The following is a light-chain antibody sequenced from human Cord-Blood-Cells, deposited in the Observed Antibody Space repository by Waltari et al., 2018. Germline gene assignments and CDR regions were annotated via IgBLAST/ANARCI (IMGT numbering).Light chain of an antibody. V-gene: IGKV1-33*01. CDR2: DAS. Sequence: DTQMTPSPSSLSASVGHRVTITCQASQDISNYLNWYQQKPGKAPKLLIYDASKLETGVPSRFSGSGSGTDFTFNISSLQPEDIATYYCQQYDNLPLTFGGGTKVEIK. J-gene: IGKJ4*01. CDR1: QDISNY. CDR3: QQYDNLPLT.